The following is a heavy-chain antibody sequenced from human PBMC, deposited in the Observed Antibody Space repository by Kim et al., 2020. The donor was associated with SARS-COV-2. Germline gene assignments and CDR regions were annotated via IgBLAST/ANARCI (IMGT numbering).Heavy chain of an antibody. CDR2: GGT. CDR3: ASGGSGFDY. V-gene: IGHV4-39*01. D-gene: IGHD2-15*01. Sequence: GGTYYNPSLKSRVTVSVDTSKNQFSLKLSSVTAADTAVYYCASGGSGFDYWGQGTLVTVSS. J-gene: IGHJ4*02.